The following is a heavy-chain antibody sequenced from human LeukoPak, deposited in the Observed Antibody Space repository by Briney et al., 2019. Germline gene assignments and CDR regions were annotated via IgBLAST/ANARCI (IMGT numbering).Heavy chain of an antibody. D-gene: IGHD3-10*01. J-gene: IGHJ4*02. CDR1: GLTFSIYG. CDR3: AKVTAKNMVRGVGGFNY. V-gene: IGHV3-23*01. CDR2: ISGSGGST. Sequence: GGSLRLSCAASGLTFSIYGMTWVRQAPGKGLEWVSSISGSGGSTYYADSVKGRFTISRDNSKNTVYLQMNSLRAEDTAVYYCAKVTAKNMVRGVGGFNYWGQGRLVTVSS.